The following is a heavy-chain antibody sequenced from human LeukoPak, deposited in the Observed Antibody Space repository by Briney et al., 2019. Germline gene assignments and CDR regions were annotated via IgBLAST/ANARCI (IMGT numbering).Heavy chain of an antibody. Sequence: GGSLRLSCTASGFTFGDYAMNWVRQAPGKGLEWVGFIRVKAYGGGTEYAASVKGRFTISRDDSKSIAYLQMNSLETEDTAVYYCTRVRATAPNYYYYMDVWGKGTTVTVSS. V-gene: IGHV3-49*04. J-gene: IGHJ6*03. CDR3: TRVRATAPNYYYYMDV. CDR1: GFTFGDYA. CDR2: IRVKAYGGGT. D-gene: IGHD5-18*01.